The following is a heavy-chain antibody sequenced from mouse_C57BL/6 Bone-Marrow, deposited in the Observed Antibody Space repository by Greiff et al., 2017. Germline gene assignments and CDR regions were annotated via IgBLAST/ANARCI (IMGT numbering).Heavy chain of an antibody. Sequence: EVKLVESGGGLVKPGGSLKLSCAASGFTFSSYTMSWVRQTPEKRLEWVATISGGGGNTYYPDSVKGRFTISRDNAKNTLYLQMSSLRSEDTALYYCARLWGYYGSSYDAWFAYWGQGTLVTVSA. J-gene: IGHJ3*01. CDR3: ARLWGYYGSSYDAWFAY. D-gene: IGHD1-1*01. V-gene: IGHV5-9*01. CDR2: ISGGGGNT. CDR1: GFTFSSYT.